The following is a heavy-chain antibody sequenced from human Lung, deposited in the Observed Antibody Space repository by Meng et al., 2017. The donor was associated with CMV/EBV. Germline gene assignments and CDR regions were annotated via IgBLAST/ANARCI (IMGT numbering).Heavy chain of an antibody. CDR1: GGSIFNYY. V-gene: IGHV4-59*01. J-gene: IGHJ4*02. Sequence: SETLSLTCTVSGGSIFNYYWSWIRQPPGKGLEWIGYIYYSGNTNYNPSLKSRVTISVDTSKDQFSLRLSSVTAADTAVYYCARGDSGYDTPDYWGQGTLVTVSS. D-gene: IGHD5-12*01. CDR3: ARGDSGYDTPDY. CDR2: IYYSGNT.